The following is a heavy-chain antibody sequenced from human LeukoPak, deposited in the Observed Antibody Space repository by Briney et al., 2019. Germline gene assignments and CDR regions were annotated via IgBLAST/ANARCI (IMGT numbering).Heavy chain of an antibody. CDR3: VKDSPPRYSGSPPAY. D-gene: IGHD1-26*01. J-gene: IGHJ4*02. CDR1: GFTFSSYW. V-gene: IGHV3-7*03. CDR2: INKDGGEK. Sequence: SGGSLRLSCAASGFTFSSYWMSWVRQAPGKGLEWVANINKDGGEKYYVDSVKGRFTISRGNAKNSLYLQMNSLRAGDTAVYYCVKDSPPRYSGSPPAYWGQGTLVTVSS.